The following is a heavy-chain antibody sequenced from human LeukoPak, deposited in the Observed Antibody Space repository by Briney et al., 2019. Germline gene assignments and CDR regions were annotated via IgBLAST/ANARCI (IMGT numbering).Heavy chain of an antibody. CDR3: TRHLEPRPHFDY. CDR1: GYSFTSYW. Sequence: GESLKISCKGSGYSFTSYWIGWARQMPGKGLEWMGIIYPGDSDTRYSPSFQGQVTISADKSISTAYLQWSSLKTEDTAVYYCTRHLEPRPHFDYWGQGTLVTVSS. D-gene: IGHD1-14*01. J-gene: IGHJ4*02. V-gene: IGHV5-51*01. CDR2: IYPGDSDT.